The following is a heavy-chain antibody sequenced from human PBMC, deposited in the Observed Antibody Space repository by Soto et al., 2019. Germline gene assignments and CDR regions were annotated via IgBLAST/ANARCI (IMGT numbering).Heavy chain of an antibody. J-gene: IGHJ6*02. CDR2: IIPIFGTA. CDR3: ARDGSHYGGNSDYYYYDMDV. Sequence: QVQLVQSGAEVKKPGSSVKVSCKASGGTFSSYAISWVRQAPGQGLEWMGGIIPIFGTANYAQKFQGRVTITADESTSTAYMELSSLRSEDTDVYYCARDGSHYGGNSDYYYYDMDVWGQGTTVTVSS. D-gene: IGHD4-17*01. V-gene: IGHV1-69*01. CDR1: GGTFSSYA.